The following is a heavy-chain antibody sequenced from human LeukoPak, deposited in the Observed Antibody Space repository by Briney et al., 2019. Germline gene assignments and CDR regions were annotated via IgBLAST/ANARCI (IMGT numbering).Heavy chain of an antibody. CDR1: GFTFSTYD. D-gene: IGHD6-13*01. CDR3: ARGGEDSGYSSSWPYYFDY. Sequence: GGSLRLSCAASGFTFSTYDMHWVRQAPGKGLEWVAVISYDGSNKYYADSVKGRFTISRDNSKNTLYLQMNSLRAEDTAVYYCARGGEDSGYSSSWPYYFDYWGQGTLVTVSS. CDR2: ISYDGSNK. J-gene: IGHJ4*02. V-gene: IGHV3-30-3*01.